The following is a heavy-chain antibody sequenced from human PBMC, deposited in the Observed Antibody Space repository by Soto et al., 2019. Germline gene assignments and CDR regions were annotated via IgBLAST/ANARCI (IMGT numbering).Heavy chain of an antibody. V-gene: IGHV4-4*02. Sequence: QVQLQESGPGLVNPSGTLSLTCAVSGGSVSTTYWWSWVRQPPGKGLEGMGKIDHGTGTNYNPSLNSRTTISLDKSSTPLFLRPTSGTVAAAAFYYGAPNDAYDVDVWGQGTTVTVSS. CDR3: APNDAYDVDV. D-gene: IGHD5-12*01. J-gene: IGHJ6*02. CDR2: IDHGTGT. CDR1: GGSVSTTYW.